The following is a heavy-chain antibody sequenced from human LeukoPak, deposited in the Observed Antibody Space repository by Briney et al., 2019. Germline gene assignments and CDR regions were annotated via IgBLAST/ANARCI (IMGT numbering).Heavy chain of an antibody. V-gene: IGHV3-23*01. D-gene: IGHD6-19*01. CDR1: GFTFSSYA. CDR2: ISGSGGST. CDR3: AKDRGLIAVAGQGDLFDY. J-gene: IGHJ4*02. Sequence: PGGSLRLSCAASGFTFSSYAMSWVRQAPGKGLEWVSAISGSGGSTYYADSVKGRFTISRDNSKNPLYLQMNSLRAEDTAVYCCAKDRGLIAVAGQGDLFDYWGQGTLVTVSS.